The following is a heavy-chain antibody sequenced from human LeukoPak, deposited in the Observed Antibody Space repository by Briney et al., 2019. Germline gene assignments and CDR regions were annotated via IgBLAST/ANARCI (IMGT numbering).Heavy chain of an antibody. J-gene: IGHJ5*02. V-gene: IGHV3-53*01. Sequence: GGSLRLSCAASGFTVSSNYMGWVRQAPGKGLEWVSVIYSGGSTYYADSVKGRFTISRDNSKNTLYLQMNSLRAEDTAVYYCARLSTEHWFDPWGQGTLVTVSS. CDR2: IYSGGST. CDR3: ARLSTEHWFDP. CDR1: GFTVSSNY. D-gene: IGHD2/OR15-2a*01.